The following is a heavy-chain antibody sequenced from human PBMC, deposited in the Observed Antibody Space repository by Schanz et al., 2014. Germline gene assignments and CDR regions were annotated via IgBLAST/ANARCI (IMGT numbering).Heavy chain of an antibody. D-gene: IGHD5-12*01. J-gene: IGHJ4*02. Sequence: EVQLVESGGGLVQPGRSLRLSCVASGFTFSSYTMNWVRQAPGKGLEWVSFISSSGTSIYYADSVKGRFTISRDNAKNSLYLQMNSLRAEDTAVYYCARSRGFDSSFDFWGRGTLVTVSS. CDR3: ARSRGFDSSFDF. V-gene: IGHV3-48*01. CDR2: ISSSGTSI. CDR1: GFTFSSYT.